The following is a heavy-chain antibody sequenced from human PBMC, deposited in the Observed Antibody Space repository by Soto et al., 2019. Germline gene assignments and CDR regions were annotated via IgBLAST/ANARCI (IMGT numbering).Heavy chain of an antibody. J-gene: IGHJ4*02. D-gene: IGHD1-26*01. CDR3: AREAFSFSENSGSSRPSYYFDY. CDR2: IIPIFGTA. V-gene: IGHV1-69*01. Sequence: QVQLVQSGAEVKKPGSSVKVSCKASGGTFSSYAISWVRQAPGQGLEWMGGIIPIFGTANYAQKFQGRVTITADESTSTAYKELSSLRSEDTAVYYCAREAFSFSENSGSSRPSYYFDYWGQGTLVTVSS. CDR1: GGTFSSYA.